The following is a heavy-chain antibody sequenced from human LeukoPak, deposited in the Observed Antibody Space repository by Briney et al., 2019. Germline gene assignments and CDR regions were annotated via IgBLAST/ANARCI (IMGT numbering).Heavy chain of an antibody. D-gene: IGHD3-22*01. CDR2: ISSSGSTI. CDR3: ARPDDSSGYYQDY. V-gene: IGHV3-11*04. CDR1: GFTFSDYY. Sequence: GGSLRLSCAASGFTFSDYYMSWIRQAPGKGLEWVSYISSSGSTIYYADSVKGRFAISRDNSKNTLYLQMNSLRAEDTAVYYCARPDDSSGYYQDYWGQGTLVTVSS. J-gene: IGHJ4*02.